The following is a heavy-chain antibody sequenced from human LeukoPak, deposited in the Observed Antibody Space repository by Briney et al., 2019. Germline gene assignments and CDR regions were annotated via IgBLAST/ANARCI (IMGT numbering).Heavy chain of an antibody. CDR1: GGSISPFY. Sequence: SETLSLTCTVPGGSISPFYWSWIRQPPGKGLEFIGYIYNTENSHYNPSLRGRVTLSVDMSKNQFSLNLSSVTAADTAVYYCARGPYYTSSGFDYWGQGTLVTASS. D-gene: IGHD2-8*01. CDR3: ARGPYYTSSGFDY. J-gene: IGHJ4*02. CDR2: IYNTENS. V-gene: IGHV4-59*01.